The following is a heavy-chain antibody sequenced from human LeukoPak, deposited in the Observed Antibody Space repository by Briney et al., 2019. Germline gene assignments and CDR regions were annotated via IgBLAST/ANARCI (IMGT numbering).Heavy chain of an antibody. CDR1: GFTFSSYE. J-gene: IGHJ5*02. Sequence: GGSLRLSCAASGFTFSSYEMNWVRQAPGKGLEWVSYISSSGSTIYYADSVKGRFTISRDNAKNSLYLKMNSLRAEDRAVYYCARDSSGYPNWFEPWGEGTLVTASS. V-gene: IGHV3-48*03. CDR2: ISSSGSTI. CDR3: ARDSSGYPNWFEP. D-gene: IGHD3-22*01.